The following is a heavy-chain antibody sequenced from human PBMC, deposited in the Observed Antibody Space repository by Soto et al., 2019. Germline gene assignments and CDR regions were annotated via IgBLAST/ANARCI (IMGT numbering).Heavy chain of an antibody. Sequence: ASVKVSCKVSGYTLTELSMHWVRQAPGKGLEWMGGFDPEDGETIYAQKFQGRVTMTEDTSTDTAYMELSSLRSEDTAVYYCATEYCSSTSCYLHFDYWGQGTLVTVS. V-gene: IGHV1-24*01. CDR1: GYTLTELS. D-gene: IGHD2-2*01. J-gene: IGHJ4*02. CDR2: FDPEDGET. CDR3: ATEYCSSTSCYLHFDY.